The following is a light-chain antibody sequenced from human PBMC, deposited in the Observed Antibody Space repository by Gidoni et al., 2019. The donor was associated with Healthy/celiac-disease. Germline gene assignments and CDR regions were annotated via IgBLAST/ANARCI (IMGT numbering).Light chain of an antibody. CDR3: QQYNSYWT. CDR1: KSISSW. CDR2: KAS. V-gene: IGKV1-5*03. Sequence: DIQMTQFPSTLSASVGDRVTITCRDSKSISSWLAWYQQKPGKAPKLLIYKASSLESGVPSRFSGSGSGTEFTLTISSLQPDDFATYYCQQYNSYWTFGQGTKVEIK. J-gene: IGKJ1*01.